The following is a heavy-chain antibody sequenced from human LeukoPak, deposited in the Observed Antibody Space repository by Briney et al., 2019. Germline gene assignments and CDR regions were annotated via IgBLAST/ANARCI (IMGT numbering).Heavy chain of an antibody. CDR2: INTDNSDT. D-gene: IGHD6-13*01. Sequence: ASVKVSCKASGYTFTNYAIHWVRQTPGHRLEWMGWINTDNSDTKYSPELQPRVTITRDTSASTAYMELSSLRSEDMAVYYCARDRGQQLVQGTGLDPWGQGTLVTVSS. CDR3: ARDRGQQLVQGTGLDP. CDR1: GYTFTNYA. V-gene: IGHV1-3*03. J-gene: IGHJ5*02.